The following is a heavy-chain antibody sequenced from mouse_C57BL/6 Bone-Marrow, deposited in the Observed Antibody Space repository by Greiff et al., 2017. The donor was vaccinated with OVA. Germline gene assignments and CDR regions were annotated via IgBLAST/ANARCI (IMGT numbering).Heavy chain of an antibody. J-gene: IGHJ4*01. D-gene: IGHD2-4*01. CDR3: AREKASYYDYDEGSMDY. CDR2: LWSGGST. V-gene: IGHV2-2*01. Sequence: QVQLQQSGPGLVQPSQSLSIPCTVSGFSLTSYGVHWVRQSPGKGLEWLGVLWSGGSTDYNAAFISRLSISKDNSKSQVFFKMNSLQADDTAIYYCAREKASYYDYDEGSMDYWGQGTSVTVSS. CDR1: GFSLTSYG.